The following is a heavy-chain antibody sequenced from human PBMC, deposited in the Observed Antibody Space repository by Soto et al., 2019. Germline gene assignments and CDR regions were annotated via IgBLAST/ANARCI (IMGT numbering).Heavy chain of an antibody. CDR3: ARSSLYSRDV. J-gene: IGHJ6*02. D-gene: IGHD1-1*01. V-gene: IGHV4-30-4*01. Sequence: QVQLQESGPGLVKPSQTLSLTCSVSGGSISSGYYYWSWIRQPPGKVLEWIGNIYSSGNTYYNPSLKSPLIISIVTPKNQFALEVCSVTAADTAVYYCARSSLYSRDVWGQETTVIVPS. CDR2: IYSSGNT. CDR1: GGSISSGYYY.